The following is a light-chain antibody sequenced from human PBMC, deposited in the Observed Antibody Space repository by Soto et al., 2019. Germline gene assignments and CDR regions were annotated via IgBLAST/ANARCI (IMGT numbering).Light chain of an antibody. CDR2: DAS. CDR1: HDISNY. Sequence: DIQMTQSPSSLSASVGDRVTITCQASHDISNYLNWYQQKRGEAPNFLIYDASNLEAGVPSRFRGSGSGTDFTFTITSLQPEDIGTYYCQQFDDVPSLTFGVGTKVELK. J-gene: IGKJ4*01. V-gene: IGKV1-33*01. CDR3: QQFDDVPSLT.